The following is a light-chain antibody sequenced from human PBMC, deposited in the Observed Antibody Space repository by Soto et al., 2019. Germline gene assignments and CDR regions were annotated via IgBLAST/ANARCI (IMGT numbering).Light chain of an antibody. CDR2: EVS. CDR3: SSYAGTNKGV. V-gene: IGLV2-8*01. Sequence: QSALTQPPSASGSPGQSVTISCTGTSSDVGGYNYVSWYQQHPGKAPKLIISEVSKRPSGVPNRFSGSKSGNTASLTVSGLQTEDDADYYCSSYAGTNKGVFGGGTKVTVL. J-gene: IGLJ2*01. CDR1: SSDVGGYNY.